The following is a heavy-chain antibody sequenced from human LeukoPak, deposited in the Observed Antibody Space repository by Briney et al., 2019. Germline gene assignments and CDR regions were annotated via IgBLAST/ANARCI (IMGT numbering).Heavy chain of an antibody. CDR2: ISGGSRSI. J-gene: IGHJ4*02. D-gene: IGHD2-21*02. V-gene: IGHV3-21*04. CDR3: ARDYFYCGGDCFVDY. Sequence: GGSLRLSCAASGFTFSDYTMNWVRQAPGKGLEWVSSISGGSRSIYYVDSVKGRFTISRDNAKNSLYLQVTSLRAADTAIYYCARDYFYCGGDCFVDYWGQGTLVTVSS. CDR1: GFTFSDYT.